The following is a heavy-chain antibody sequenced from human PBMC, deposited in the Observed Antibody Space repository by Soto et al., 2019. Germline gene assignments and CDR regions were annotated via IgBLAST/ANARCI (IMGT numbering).Heavy chain of an antibody. CDR1: GGTFSSYA. CDR2: IIPIFGTA. CDR3: ARYLWTGTHPWTIDY. V-gene: IGHV1-69*01. Sequence: QVQLVQSGAEVKKPGSSVKVSCTASGGTFSSYAISWVRQAPGQGLEWMGGIIPIFGTANYAQKFQGRVTITADESTSTAYMELSSLRSEDTAVYYCARYLWTGTHPWTIDYWGQGTLVTVSS. J-gene: IGHJ4*02. D-gene: IGHD1-1*01.